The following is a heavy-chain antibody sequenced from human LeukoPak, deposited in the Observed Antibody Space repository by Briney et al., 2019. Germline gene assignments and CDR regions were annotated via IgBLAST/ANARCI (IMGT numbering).Heavy chain of an antibody. Sequence: ASVKVSCKASGGTLSSYAISWVRQAPGQGLEWMGGIIPIFGTANYAQKFQGRVTITADESTSTAYMELSSLRSEDTAVYYCAREGYSYVTRGYGMDVWGQGTTVTVSS. D-gene: IGHD5-18*01. CDR3: AREGYSYVTRGYGMDV. J-gene: IGHJ6*02. CDR2: IIPIFGTA. V-gene: IGHV1-69*13. CDR1: GGTLSSYA.